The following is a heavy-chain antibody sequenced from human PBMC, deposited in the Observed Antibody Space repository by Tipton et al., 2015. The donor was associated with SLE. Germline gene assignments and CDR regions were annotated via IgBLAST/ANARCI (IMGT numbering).Heavy chain of an antibody. CDR1: GGSFSGYY. CDR3: ARGQRPGYCSRASCPYYYYYMDV. CDR2: INHSGST. Sequence: TLSLTCAVYGGSFSGYYWSWIRQPPGKGLEWIGEINHSGSTKYNPSLKSRVTISVDTSKKQFSLNLSSVTAADTAVYYCARGQRPGYCSRASCPYYYYYMDVWGKGTTVTVSS. V-gene: IGHV4-34*01. D-gene: IGHD2-2*01. J-gene: IGHJ6*03.